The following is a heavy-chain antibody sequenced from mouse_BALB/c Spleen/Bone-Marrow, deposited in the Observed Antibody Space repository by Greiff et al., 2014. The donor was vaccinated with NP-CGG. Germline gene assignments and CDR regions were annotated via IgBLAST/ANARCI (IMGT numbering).Heavy chain of an antibody. CDR2: ICNGGGST. CDR1: GFTFSSYT. J-gene: IGHJ1*01. D-gene: IGHD2-10*02. Sequence: EVKLMESGGGLVQPGGSLKLSCAASGFTFSSYTMSWVRQTPEKRLEWVAYICNGGGSTYYPDTVKGRFTISRDNARNTLYLQMSSLKSEDTAMYYCARHPSRRGYFDVWGAGTTVTVSS. V-gene: IGHV5-12-2*01. CDR3: ARHPSRRGYFDV.